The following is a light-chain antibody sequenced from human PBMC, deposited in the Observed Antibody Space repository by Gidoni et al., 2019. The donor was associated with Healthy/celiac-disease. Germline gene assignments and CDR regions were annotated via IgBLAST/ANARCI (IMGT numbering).Light chain of an antibody. Sequence: DIQMTQSPSSLSASVGDRVTITCRASQSSSSYLDWYQQKPGKAPKLLIYPASSLQSGVPSRFSGSGSGTDFTLTISSLQPEDFATYYCQQSYSTLRTFGQXTRLEIK. V-gene: IGKV1-39*01. CDR2: PAS. CDR1: QSSSSY. J-gene: IGKJ5*01. CDR3: QQSYSTLRT.